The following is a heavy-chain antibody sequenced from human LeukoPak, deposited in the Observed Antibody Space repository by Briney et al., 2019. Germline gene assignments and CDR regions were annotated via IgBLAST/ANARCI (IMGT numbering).Heavy chain of an antibody. CDR1: GGSISSSSYY. CDR3: ARDWGYSGYDYFIAVAGTFDY. J-gene: IGHJ4*02. V-gene: IGHV4-39*07. Sequence: SETLSLTCTVSGGSISSSSYYWGWIRQPPGKGLEWIGSIYYSGSTYYNPSLKSRVTISVDTSKNQFSLKLSSVTAADTAVYYCARDWGYSGYDYFIAVAGTFDYWGQGTLVTVSS. CDR2: IYYSGST. D-gene: IGHD5-12*01.